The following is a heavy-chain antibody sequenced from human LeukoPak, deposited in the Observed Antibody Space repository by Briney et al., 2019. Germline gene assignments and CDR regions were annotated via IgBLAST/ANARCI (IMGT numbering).Heavy chain of an antibody. CDR2: TSGSGGST. J-gene: IGHJ1*01. D-gene: IGHD3-10*01. Sequence: GGSLRLSCAASGFTFSSYAMSWVRQAPGKGLEWVSATSGSGGSTYYADSVKGRFTISRDNSKNTLYLQMNSLRAGDTAVYYCAKLHTVQLRLWFGELLSYFQHWGQGTLVTVSS. CDR1: GFTFSSYA. CDR3: AKLHTVQLRLWFGELLSYFQH. V-gene: IGHV3-23*01.